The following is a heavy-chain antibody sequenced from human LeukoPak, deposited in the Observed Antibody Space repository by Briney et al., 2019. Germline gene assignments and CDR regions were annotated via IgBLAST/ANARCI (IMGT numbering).Heavy chain of an antibody. Sequence: SETLPLTCTVSGGSVRRGNYYWTWIRQPAGSGLEWIGRIYTSGTTDYNPSLRTRVTISVDASRNQFSLNLSSVIAADTAVYYCARWSGSVTARNYYYYMDVWGEGTTVTVSS. CDR1: GGSVRRGNYY. D-gene: IGHD6-6*01. CDR3: ARWSGSVTARNYYYYMDV. J-gene: IGHJ6*03. CDR2: IYTSGTT. V-gene: IGHV4-61*02.